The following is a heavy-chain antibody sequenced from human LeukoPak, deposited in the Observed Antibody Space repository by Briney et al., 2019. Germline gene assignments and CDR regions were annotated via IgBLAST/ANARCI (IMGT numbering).Heavy chain of an antibody. CDR2: IYTSGST. V-gene: IGHV4-61*02. J-gene: IGHJ5*02. Sequence: SQTLSLTCTVSGGSISSGSYYWSWIRQPAGKGLEWIGRIYTSGSTNYNPSLKSRVTISIDTSKNQFSLKLSSVTAADTAVYYCARDGTFNWFDPWGQGTLVTVSS. D-gene: IGHD1-26*01. CDR1: GGSISSGSYY. CDR3: ARDGTFNWFDP.